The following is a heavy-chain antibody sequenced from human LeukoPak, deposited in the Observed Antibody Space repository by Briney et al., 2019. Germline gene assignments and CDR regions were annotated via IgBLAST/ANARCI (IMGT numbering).Heavy chain of an antibody. V-gene: IGHV5-51*01. D-gene: IGHD2-2*03. CDR1: GYSFTSYW. J-gene: IGHJ5*02. CDR3: ARRVFGYCSSTSCQNWFDP. CDR2: IYPGDSDT. Sequence: GESLKISCKGSGYSFTSYWIGWVRQMPGKGLEWMGIIYPGDSDTRYSPSFQGQVTISADKSISTAYLQWSSLKASDTAMYYCARRVFGYCSSTSCQNWFDPWGQGTLVTVSS.